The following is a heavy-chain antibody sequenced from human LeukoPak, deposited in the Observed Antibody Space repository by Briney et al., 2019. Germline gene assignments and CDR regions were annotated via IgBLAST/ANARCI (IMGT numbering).Heavy chain of an antibody. CDR3: ARVFEQLVDY. Sequence: SETLSLTCTVSGGSISSYYWSWIRQPPGKGLEWIGYIYYSGSTNYNPSLKSRVTISVDTSKNQFSLKLSSVTAADTAVYYCARVFEQLVDYWGQGTLVTVSS. J-gene: IGHJ4*02. V-gene: IGHV4-59*12. D-gene: IGHD6-6*01. CDR1: GGSISSYY. CDR2: IYYSGST.